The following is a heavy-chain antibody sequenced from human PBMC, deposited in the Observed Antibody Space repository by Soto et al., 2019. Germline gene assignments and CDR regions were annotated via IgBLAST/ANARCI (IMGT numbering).Heavy chain of an antibody. CDR1: GGTVISAAGF. J-gene: IGHJ3*02. CDR2: IYYSGTT. CDR3: ARVTIADDAFDI. D-gene: IGHD2-15*01. V-gene: IGHV4-61*03. Sequence: SGSLALACTVSGGTVISAAGFWVWNRQPPGKGLEWIGYIYYSGTTNYNPTLKSRVIISVDTSKNHFSLKLTSVTAADTAVYYCARVTIADDAFDIWGQGTMVTVSS.